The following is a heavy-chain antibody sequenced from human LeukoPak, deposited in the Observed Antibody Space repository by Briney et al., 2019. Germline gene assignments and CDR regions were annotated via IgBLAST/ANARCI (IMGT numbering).Heavy chain of an antibody. V-gene: IGHV1-8*01. CDR3: ARAGGFTLLRGAVNNWFDP. J-gene: IGHJ5*02. Sequence: ASVKVSCKASGYTFTSYDINWVRQATGQGLEWMGWMNPNSGNTGYAQKFQGRVTVTRNTSISTAYMELSSLRSEDTAVYYCARAGGFTLLRGAVNNWFDPWGQGTLVTVSS. CDR1: GYTFTSYD. CDR2: MNPNSGNT. D-gene: IGHD3-10*01.